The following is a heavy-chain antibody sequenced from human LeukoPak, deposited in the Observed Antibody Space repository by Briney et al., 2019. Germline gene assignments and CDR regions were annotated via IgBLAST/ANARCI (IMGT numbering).Heavy chain of an antibody. D-gene: IGHD2-15*01. CDR2: IYYSGST. CDR3: AIGECGGSCYSSAFDI. CDR1: GGSFTSDGYY. J-gene: IGHJ3*02. Sequence: SETLSLTCTVSGGSFTSDGYYWSWIRQHPGKGLEWIGYIYYSGSTYYNPSLKSRITISVDTSENQFSLKLNSVTAADTAVYYCAIGECGGSCYSSAFDIWGQGTMVTVSS. V-gene: IGHV4-31*03.